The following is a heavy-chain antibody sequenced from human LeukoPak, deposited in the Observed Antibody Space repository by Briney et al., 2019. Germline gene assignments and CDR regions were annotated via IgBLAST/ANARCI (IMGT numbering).Heavy chain of an antibody. V-gene: IGHV4-59*01. CDR2: IYYSGST. D-gene: IGHD3-3*01. CDR1: GGSISSYY. J-gene: IGHJ1*01. CDR3: ARATPWLEFQH. Sequence: SETLSLTCTVSGGSISSYYWSWTRQPPGKGLEWIGYIYYSGSTNYNPSLKSRVTISVDTSKNQFFLKLSSVTAADTAVYYCARATPWLEFQHWGQGTLVTVSS.